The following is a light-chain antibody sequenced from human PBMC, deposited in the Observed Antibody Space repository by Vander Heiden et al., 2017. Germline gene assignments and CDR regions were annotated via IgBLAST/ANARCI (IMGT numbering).Light chain of an antibody. CDR3: QSYDSSLSGWV. V-gene: IGLV1-40*01. Sequence: VLTQPPPVRGGPGLRVTTSCTGGRSHIGAGHDVHWYRQLPGTAHKLLIYGNNNRPSGVPNRFSGSKSGTSASLAITGLQAEDKADYYCQSYDSSLSGWVFGGGTKLTVL. CDR2: GNN. J-gene: IGLJ3*02. CDR1: RSHIGAGHD.